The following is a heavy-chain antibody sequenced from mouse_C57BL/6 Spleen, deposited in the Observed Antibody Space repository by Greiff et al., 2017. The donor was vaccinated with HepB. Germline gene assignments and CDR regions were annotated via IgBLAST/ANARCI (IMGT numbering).Heavy chain of an antibody. V-gene: IGHV1-19*01. D-gene: IGHD2-5*01. CDR3: AYYSNYSWFAY. Sequence: DVQLQESGPVLVKPGASVKMSCKASGYTFTDYYMNWVKQSHGKSLEWIGVINPYNGGTSYNQKFKGKATLTVDKSSSTAYMELNSLTSEDSAVYYCAYYSNYSWFAYWGQGTLVTVSA. J-gene: IGHJ3*01. CDR1: GYTFTDYY. CDR2: INPYNGGT.